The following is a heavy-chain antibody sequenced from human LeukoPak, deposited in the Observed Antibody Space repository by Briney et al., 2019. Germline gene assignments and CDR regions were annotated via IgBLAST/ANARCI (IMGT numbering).Heavy chain of an antibody. CDR1: GGSISRYS. Sequence: PSETLSLTCIVSGGSISRYSWNWIRQSPGKGLEWVGYIAHSGTTSYKSSLKSRVTISVDTSKNQLSLRLTSVTAADTAVYYCARWDDSAWAFGNWGPGTLVTVSS. J-gene: IGHJ4*02. CDR2: IAHSGTT. V-gene: IGHV4-59*08. CDR3: ARWDDSAWAFGN. D-gene: IGHD6-19*01.